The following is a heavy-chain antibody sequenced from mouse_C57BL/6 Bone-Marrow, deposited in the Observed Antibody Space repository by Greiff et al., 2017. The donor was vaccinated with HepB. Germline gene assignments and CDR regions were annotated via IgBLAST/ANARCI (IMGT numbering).Heavy chain of an antibody. Sequence: EVKLMESGGGLVKPGGSLKLSCAASGFTFSSYGMSWVRQTPDKKLEWVATISSGGSYTYYPDSVQGRFTISRDNAKNTLYLQMRSLKSEDTAMYYCARLLYALDYWGQGTSVTVSS. CDR1: GFTFSSYG. CDR2: ISSGGSYT. CDR3: ARLLYALDY. J-gene: IGHJ4*01. V-gene: IGHV5-6*03.